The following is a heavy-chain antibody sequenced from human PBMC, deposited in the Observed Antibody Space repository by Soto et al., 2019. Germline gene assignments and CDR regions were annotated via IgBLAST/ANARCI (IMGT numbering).Heavy chain of an antibody. CDR1: GASISSSYYY. J-gene: IGHJ5*02. V-gene: IGHV4-39*01. D-gene: IGHD3-3*01. CDR3: ARHFPLGAVRSRWFDP. Sequence: PSETLSLTCTVSGASISSSYYYWGWIRQAPGKGLDWIGSIYYSGSSYYNPSLKSRVTISVDTAKNQFSLNLRSVTAADTAVYYCARHFPLGAVRSRWFDPWGQGT. CDR2: IYYSGSS.